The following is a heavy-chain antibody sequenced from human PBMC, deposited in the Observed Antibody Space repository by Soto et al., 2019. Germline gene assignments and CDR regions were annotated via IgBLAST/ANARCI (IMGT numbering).Heavy chain of an antibody. V-gene: IGHV4-31*03. D-gene: IGHD3-22*01. CDR1: GASISRGCSY. J-gene: IGHJ4*02. CDR3: ARATNSNSYDSPGFDY. Sequence: PSETLSLTCTVSGASISRGCSYLSWILHHPGKGLEWVGFIYYSWSTFYNPYIYSRVTISLDTSKNQFSVKLSSVTAEDTAVSYCARATNSNSYDSPGFDYWGQGTMVTLSS. CDR2: IYYSWST.